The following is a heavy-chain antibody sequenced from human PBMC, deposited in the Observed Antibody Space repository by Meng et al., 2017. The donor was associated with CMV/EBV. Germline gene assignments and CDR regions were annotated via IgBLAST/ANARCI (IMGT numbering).Heavy chain of an antibody. CDR1: GYSFTSYW. D-gene: IGHD3-10*01. J-gene: IGHJ3*02. CDR3: ASQGLNDYYDAGMGAFDI. V-gene: IGHV5-51*01. CDR2: IYPGDSET. Sequence: GESLKISCKGSGYSFTSYWIGWVRQMPGKGLEWMGIIYPGDSETRYSPSFQGQVTISADKSISTAYLQWSSLKASDTAMYYCASQGLNDYYDAGMGAFDIWGQETMVTVSS.